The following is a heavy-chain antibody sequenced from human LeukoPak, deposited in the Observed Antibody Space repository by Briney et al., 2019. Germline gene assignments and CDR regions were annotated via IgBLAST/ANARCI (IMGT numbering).Heavy chain of an antibody. Sequence: GASVKVSCKASGYTFTGYYMHWVRQAPGQGLEWMGWINPNSGGTIYTQKFQGRVTMTRDTSISTAYMELSRLRSDDTAVYYCARDPIDSGNDGFDIWGQGTMVIVSS. CDR1: GYTFTGYY. CDR3: ARDPIDSGNDGFDI. D-gene: IGHD1-26*01. J-gene: IGHJ3*02. CDR2: INPNSGGT. V-gene: IGHV1-2*02.